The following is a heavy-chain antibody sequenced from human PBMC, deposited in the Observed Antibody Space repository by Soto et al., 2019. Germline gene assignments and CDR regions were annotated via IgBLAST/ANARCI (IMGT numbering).Heavy chain of an antibody. CDR2: IVVGSGNT. D-gene: IGHD6-13*01. Sequence: QMQLVQSGPEVKKPGTSVKVSCKASGFTFTSSAVLWVRQARGQRLEWIGWIVVGSGNTNYAQKFQERVTITRDMSISTAYMELSSLRSEDTAVYYCAAGMGSRFDPWGQGTLVTVSS. CDR3: AAGMGSRFDP. CDR1: GFTFTSSA. V-gene: IGHV1-58*01. J-gene: IGHJ5*02.